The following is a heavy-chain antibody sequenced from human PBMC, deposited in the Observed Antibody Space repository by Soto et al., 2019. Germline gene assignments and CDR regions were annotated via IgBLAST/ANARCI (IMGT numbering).Heavy chain of an antibody. D-gene: IGHD3-22*01. CDR1: GFTFCHYS. V-gene: IGHV3-48*02. Sequence: PGGSLRLSCAASGFTFCHYSMHWVRQAPGKGLEWISYISTSSTATYYADSVKGRFTVSRDNGNKLLFLQMNSLTEEDTAVYYCARESLQFYDSDGLHERWGQGTLVTVSS. J-gene: IGHJ4*02. CDR2: ISTSSTAT. CDR3: ARESLQFYDSDGLHER.